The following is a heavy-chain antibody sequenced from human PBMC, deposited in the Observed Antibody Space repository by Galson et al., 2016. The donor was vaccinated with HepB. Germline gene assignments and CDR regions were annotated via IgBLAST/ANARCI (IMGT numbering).Heavy chain of an antibody. V-gene: IGHV3-23*01. CDR2: ISGSGGNT. Sequence: SLRLSCAASGFTFSTYAMSWVRQAPGKGLEWASGISGSGGNTYYADSVKGRFTISRDNSKKTLYLQMNGLRAEDTAVYFCAKARLVHLLLFDSWGQGNLVTVSS. D-gene: IGHD2-15*01. CDR1: GFTFSTYA. CDR3: AKARLVHLLLFDS. J-gene: IGHJ4*02.